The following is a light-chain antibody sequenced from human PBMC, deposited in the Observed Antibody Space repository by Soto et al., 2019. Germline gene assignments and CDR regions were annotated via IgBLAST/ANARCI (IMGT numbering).Light chain of an antibody. J-gene: IGKJ2*01. CDR3: QQSYSSPYT. Sequence: DIQMTQSPSSLSASVGDRVTITCRASQSISNYLNWCQQKPGKAPKVLIYAASSLQTGVPSRFSGSGSGTLFTLTISSLQPEDFATYYCQQSYSSPYTFGQGTKLEIK. V-gene: IGKV1-39*01. CDR1: QSISNY. CDR2: AAS.